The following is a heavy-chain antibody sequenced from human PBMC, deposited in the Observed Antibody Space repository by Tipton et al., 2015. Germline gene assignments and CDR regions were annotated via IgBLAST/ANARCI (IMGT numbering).Heavy chain of an antibody. CDR2: ISSSGSTI. V-gene: IGHV3-11*01. D-gene: IGHD3-3*01. Sequence: SLRLSCAASGFTFSDYYMSWIRQAPGKGLEWVSYISSSGSTIYYADSVKGRFTISRDNAKNSLYLQMNSLRPEDTAVYYCARDILNDFCSGWPEEYWGQGTLVTVSS. CDR1: GFTFSDYY. J-gene: IGHJ4*02. CDR3: ARDILNDFCSGWPEEY.